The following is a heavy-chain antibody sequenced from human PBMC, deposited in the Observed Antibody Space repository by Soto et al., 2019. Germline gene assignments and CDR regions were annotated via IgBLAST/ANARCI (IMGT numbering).Heavy chain of an antibody. CDR2: IYYSGST. CDR1: GGSISSSSYY. Sequence: SETLSLTCTVSGGSISSSSYYWGWIRQPPGKGLEWIGSIYYSGSTYYNPSLKSRVTIPVDTSKNQFSLKLSSVTAAETAVYYCARHSLDILTGYHPGFSYYYYYGMDVWGQGTTVTVSS. D-gene: IGHD3-9*01. V-gene: IGHV4-39*01. CDR3: ARHSLDILTGYHPGFSYYYYYGMDV. J-gene: IGHJ6*02.